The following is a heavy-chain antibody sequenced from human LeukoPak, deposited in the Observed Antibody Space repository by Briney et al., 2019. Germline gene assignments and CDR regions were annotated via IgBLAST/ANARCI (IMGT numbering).Heavy chain of an antibody. CDR1: GYTFTSYG. Sequence: ASVKVSCKASGYTFTSYGISWLRQAPGQGLEWMGWISAYNGNTNYAQKLQGRVTMTTDTSTSTAYMELRSLRSDDTAVYYCARDLWNYYDSSGYYPFDYWGQGTLVTVSS. J-gene: IGHJ4*02. CDR3: ARDLWNYYDSSGYYPFDY. D-gene: IGHD3-22*01. V-gene: IGHV1-18*01. CDR2: ISAYNGNT.